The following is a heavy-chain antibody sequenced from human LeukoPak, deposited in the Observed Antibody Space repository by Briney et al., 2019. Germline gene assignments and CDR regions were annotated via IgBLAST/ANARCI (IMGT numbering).Heavy chain of an antibody. CDR3: AKQGTGGYDYLSD. Sequence: PGGSLRLSCAASGFTFSSYWMSWVRQAPGKGLEWVAIIKQDGSDKYYVDSVKGRFTISRDNSKNTLYLQMNSLRAEDTAVYYCAKQGTGGYDYLSDWGQGTLVTVSS. V-gene: IGHV3-7*01. D-gene: IGHD5-12*01. J-gene: IGHJ4*02. CDR1: GFTFSSYW. CDR2: IKQDGSDK.